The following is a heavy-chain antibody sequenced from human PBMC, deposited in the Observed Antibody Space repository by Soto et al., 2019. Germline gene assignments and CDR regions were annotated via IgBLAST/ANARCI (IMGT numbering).Heavy chain of an antibody. J-gene: IGHJ6*03. CDR2: ISAYNGNT. CDR3: ARDSDEGGYYYYYYMDV. V-gene: IGHV1-18*01. Sequence: QVQLVQSGAEVKKPGASVKVSCKASGYTFTSYGISWVRQAPGQGLEWMGWISAYNGNTNYAQKLQGRVTMTTDTPTSTAYMELRSLRSDDTAGYYCARDSDEGGYYYYYYMDVWSKGTTVTVSS. CDR1: GYTFTSYG.